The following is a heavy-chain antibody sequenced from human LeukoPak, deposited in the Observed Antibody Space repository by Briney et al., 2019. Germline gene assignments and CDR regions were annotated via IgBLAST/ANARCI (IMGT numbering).Heavy chain of an antibody. D-gene: IGHD3-16*01. CDR1: GGSISSSSYY. Sequence: PSETLPLTCTVSGGSISSSSYYWGWIRQPPGKGLEWIGSIYYSGSTYYNPSLKSRVTISVDTSKNQFSLKLSSVTAADTAVYYCATYYDYVWGSPIDYWGQGTLVTVSS. J-gene: IGHJ4*02. CDR3: ATYYDYVWGSPIDY. CDR2: IYYSGST. V-gene: IGHV4-39*01.